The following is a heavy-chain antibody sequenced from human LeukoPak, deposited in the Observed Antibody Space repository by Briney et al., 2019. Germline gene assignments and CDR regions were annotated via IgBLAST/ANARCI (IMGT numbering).Heavy chain of an antibody. J-gene: IGHJ4*02. CDR2: INGDGSRT. V-gene: IGHV3-74*01. CDR3: VRSTFWFDY. CDR1: GFTFSSYW. D-gene: IGHD3-3*01. Sequence: PGGSLRLSCAASGFTFSSYWMHWVRQAPGEGLVWLSRINGDGSRTASADSVKGRFTISRDNAENALYLQMNSLRAEDTAMYYCVRSTFWFDYWGQGTLVTVSS.